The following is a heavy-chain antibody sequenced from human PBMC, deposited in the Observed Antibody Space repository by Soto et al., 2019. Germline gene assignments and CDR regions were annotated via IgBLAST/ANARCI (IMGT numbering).Heavy chain of an antibody. Sequence: QVQLQESGPGLLKPSEPLSLPCPVSGGSVTRGSYYWGWFRHPPGKGLEWIGSTYSSGSTNYNPSLKSRVTISVDPSKNQFSLKLSSVTAADTAVYYCARMPNYANSPLFDYWGQGTLVTVSS. CDR1: GGSVTRGSYY. CDR3: ARMPNYANSPLFDY. CDR2: TYSSGST. J-gene: IGHJ4*02. D-gene: IGHD4-4*01. V-gene: IGHV4-61*01.